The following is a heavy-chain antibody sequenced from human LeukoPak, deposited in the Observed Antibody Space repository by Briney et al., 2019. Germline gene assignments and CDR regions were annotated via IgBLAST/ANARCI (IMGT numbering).Heavy chain of an antibody. J-gene: IGHJ4*02. D-gene: IGHD3-10*01. CDR1: GGSISSYY. Sequence: SETLSLTCTVSGGSISSYYWSWIRQPPGKGLEWIGEINHSGSTNYNPSLKSRVTISVDTSKNQFSLKLSSVTAADTAVYYCAGRKETSYGSGSPSGYWGQGTLVTVSS. V-gene: IGHV4-34*01. CDR2: INHSGST. CDR3: AGRKETSYGSGSPSGY.